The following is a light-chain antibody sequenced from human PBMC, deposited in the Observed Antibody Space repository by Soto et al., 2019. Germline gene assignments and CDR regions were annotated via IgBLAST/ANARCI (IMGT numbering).Light chain of an antibody. CDR3: QQYNSYLYT. J-gene: IGKJ2*01. CDR2: KAS. V-gene: IGKV1-5*03. Sequence: DIQMTQSPSTLSASVGDRVTITCRASQSISSWLAWYQQKPGKAPNLLIYKASSLQSGVPSKFSGSGSGTEFTLTISGLQPDDFATYYCQQYNSYLYTFGQGTKLEI. CDR1: QSISSW.